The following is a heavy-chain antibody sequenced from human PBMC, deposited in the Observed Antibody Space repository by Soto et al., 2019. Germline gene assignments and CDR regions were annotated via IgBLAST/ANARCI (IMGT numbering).Heavy chain of an antibody. CDR2: ISDGGDLI. CDR1: GFPFSNHA. V-gene: IGHV3-23*01. CDR3: AKRQSTGLTAKNFGF. D-gene: IGHD2-21*02. Sequence: GGSLRLSCAASGFPFSNHAMSWVRQAPGKGLEWVSGISDGGDLIYYADSEKGRFSMSRDNSENMLDLQMTNLRAEATAIYFCAKRQSTGLTAKNFGFWGQGTLVTVSS. J-gene: IGHJ4*02.